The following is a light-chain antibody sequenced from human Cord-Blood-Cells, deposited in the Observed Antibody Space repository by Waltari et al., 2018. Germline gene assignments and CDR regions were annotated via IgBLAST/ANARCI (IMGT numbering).Light chain of an antibody. CDR2: DAS. J-gene: IGKJ2*01. CDR1: KDISNY. V-gene: IGKV1-33*01. Sequence: DIQMTPSPTSLSASVGDSVTIPCQAIKDISNYLNWYQQKPGKEPTLLIYDASNLETEVPSRFSGSESATDFTFTISSLQPEDIATYYCQQYDNLLMYTFGQGTKLEI. CDR3: QQYDNLLMYT.